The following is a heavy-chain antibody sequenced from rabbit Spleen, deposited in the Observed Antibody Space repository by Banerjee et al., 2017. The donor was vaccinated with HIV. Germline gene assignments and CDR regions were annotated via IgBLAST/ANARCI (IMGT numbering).Heavy chain of an antibody. CDR2: IYPITETT. V-gene: IGHV1S7*01. CDR1: GFTISNYW. D-gene: IGHD8-1*01. Sequence: QLEESGGDLVKPEGSLTLSCKAYGFTISNYWMNWVRQAPGKGLEWIGIIYPITETTYYANWVNGRFTISSDNAQTTVDLQMTSLTAADTATYFCARDGAGGSYFALWGPGTLVTVS. J-gene: IGHJ6*01. CDR3: ARDGAGGSYFAL.